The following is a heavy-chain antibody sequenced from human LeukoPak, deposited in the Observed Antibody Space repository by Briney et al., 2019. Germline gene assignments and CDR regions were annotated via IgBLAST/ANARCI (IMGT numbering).Heavy chain of an antibody. D-gene: IGHD3-16*02. CDR1: GFTFSSYA. CDR2: ISGSGGST. J-gene: IGHJ6*03. Sequence: GGSLRLSCAASGFTFSSYAMSWVRQAPGKGLEWVSAISGSGGSTYYADSVKGRFTISRDNSKNTLCLQMNSLRAEDTAVYYCAKAGSTGHDYVWGSYRYSLYYYYYMDVWGKGTTVTVSS. CDR3: AKAGSTGHDYVWGSYRYSLYYYYYMDV. V-gene: IGHV3-23*01.